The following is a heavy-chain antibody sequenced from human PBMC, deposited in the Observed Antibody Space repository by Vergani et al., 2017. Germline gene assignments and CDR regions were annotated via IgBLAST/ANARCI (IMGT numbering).Heavy chain of an antibody. V-gene: IGHV3-23*01. Sequence: EVQLLESGGDLVQPGGSLRLSCAASGFTFIMHAMSWVRQAPGKGLEWVSTLSASYRRTHYADSVQGRFTISRDNSKNTLFLHMNSLRPEDTAVYYCAKVGRSELAGTFGAFDIWGQGTMVTVSS. CDR3: AKVGRSELAGTFGAFDI. J-gene: IGHJ3*02. D-gene: IGHD6-19*01. CDR1: GFTFIMHA. CDR2: LSASYRRT.